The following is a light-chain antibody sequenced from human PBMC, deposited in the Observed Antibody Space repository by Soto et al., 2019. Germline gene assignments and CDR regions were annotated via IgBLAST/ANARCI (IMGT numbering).Light chain of an antibody. Sequence: EIVMTQSPATLSVSPGERATLSCRASQSVSSNLAWYQQKPGQAPRLFIFGASTRATGIPARFSGSGSGTEFTLTISSLQSEDFAVYYCQQRHNWPITFGQGTRLEIK. J-gene: IGKJ5*01. CDR3: QQRHNWPIT. V-gene: IGKV3-15*01. CDR2: GAS. CDR1: QSVSSN.